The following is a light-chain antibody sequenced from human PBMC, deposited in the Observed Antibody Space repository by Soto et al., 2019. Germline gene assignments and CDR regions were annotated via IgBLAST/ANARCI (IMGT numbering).Light chain of an antibody. CDR2: WAS. J-gene: IGKJ1*01. CDR3: QQYYDAPQN. CDR1: QSVLYSSNNKNY. V-gene: IGKV4-1*01. Sequence: DIVMTQSPDSLAVSLGERATINCKSSQSVLYSSNNKNYLAWYQQKPGQPPKLLIYWASTREYGVPDRFSGSGSWTDFTLTISRLQAEDVAVYYCQQYYDAPQNLGQGTKVEIK.